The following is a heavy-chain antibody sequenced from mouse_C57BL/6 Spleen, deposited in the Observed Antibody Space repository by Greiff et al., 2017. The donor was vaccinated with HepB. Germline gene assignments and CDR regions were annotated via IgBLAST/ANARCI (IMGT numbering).Heavy chain of an antibody. V-gene: IGHV1-64*01. CDR2: IHPNSGST. CDR3: AREGALYDYDKGPDY. Sequence: QVQLQQSGAELVKPGASVKLSCKASGYTFTSYWMHWVKQRPGQGLEWIGMIHPNSGSTNYNEKFKSKATLTVDKSSSTAYMQLSSLTSEDSAVYYCAREGALYDYDKGPDYWGQGTTLTVSS. J-gene: IGHJ2*01. CDR1: GYTFTSYW. D-gene: IGHD2-4*01.